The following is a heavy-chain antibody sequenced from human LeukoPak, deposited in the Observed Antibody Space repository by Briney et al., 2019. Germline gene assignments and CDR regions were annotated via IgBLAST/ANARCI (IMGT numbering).Heavy chain of an antibody. J-gene: IGHJ4*02. D-gene: IGHD6-19*01. CDR3: ARGRPYSSGWYYFDY. V-gene: IGHV3-7*01. CDR1: GFTFSSYW. CDR2: IKQDGSEK. Sequence: PGGSLRLSCAASGFTFSSYWMSWVRQAPGKGLEWVANIKQDGSEKYYVDSVKGRFTISRDNAKNSLYLQMNSLRAEDTAVYYCARGRPYSSGWYYFDYWGQGTLVTVSS.